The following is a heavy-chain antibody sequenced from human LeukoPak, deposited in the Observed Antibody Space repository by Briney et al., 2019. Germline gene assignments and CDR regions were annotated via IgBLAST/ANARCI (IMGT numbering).Heavy chain of an antibody. J-gene: IGHJ1*01. Sequence: SVKVSCKASGGTFSSYAISWVRQAPGQGLEWMGGIIPIFGTANYAQKFQGRVTITTDESTSTAYMELSSLRSEDTAVYYCARATPAGDYPPGGSFQHWGQGTLVTVSP. CDR3: ARATPAGDYPPGGSFQH. D-gene: IGHD4-17*01. CDR1: GGTFSSYA. V-gene: IGHV1-69*05. CDR2: IIPIFGTA.